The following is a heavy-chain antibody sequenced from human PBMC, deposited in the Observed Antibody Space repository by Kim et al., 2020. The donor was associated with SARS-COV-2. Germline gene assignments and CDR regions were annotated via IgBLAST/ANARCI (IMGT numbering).Heavy chain of an antibody. CDR3: ARGGIEGRYSYGYLVEY. CDR1: GYTFTSYA. D-gene: IGHD5-18*01. J-gene: IGHJ4*02. CDR2: INACNGNT. V-gene: IGHV1-3*01. Sequence: ASVKVSCKASGYTFTSYAIHWVRQAPGQRLEWMGWINACNGNTKYSQKFQGRVTITRDTSASTAYMELSSLRSEDTAVYYCARGGIEGRYSYGYLVEYWGQGTLVTVSS.